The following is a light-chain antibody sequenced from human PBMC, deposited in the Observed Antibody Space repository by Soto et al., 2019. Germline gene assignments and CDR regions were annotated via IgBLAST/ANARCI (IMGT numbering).Light chain of an antibody. CDR2: SDY. J-gene: IGLJ1*01. CDR3: AAWDDSLNGYV. V-gene: IGLV1-44*01. Sequence: QPVLTQPPSASGTPGQRVTISCSGSSFNIGSNTVNWYQQLPGTAPKLLLYSDYQRPSGVPDRFSGSKSGTSASLAISGLQSEDEADYYCAAWDDSLNGYVFGTGTKVTVL. CDR1: SFNIGSNT.